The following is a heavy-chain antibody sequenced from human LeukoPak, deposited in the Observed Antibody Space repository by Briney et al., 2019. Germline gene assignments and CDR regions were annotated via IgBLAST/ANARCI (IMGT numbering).Heavy chain of an antibody. CDR2: ITASATIT. J-gene: IGHJ4*02. CDR1: GFTFRNYA. Sequence: PGGSLRLSCAASGFTFRNYAMTWVRQAPGKGLGWVSSITASATITYYAASVKGRFTISRDDSKNTVSLQMDSLSAEDTALYHCAKYISDSGAYYAFDSWGQGTLVTVSS. D-gene: IGHD3-10*01. CDR3: AKYISDSGAYYAFDS. V-gene: IGHV3-23*01.